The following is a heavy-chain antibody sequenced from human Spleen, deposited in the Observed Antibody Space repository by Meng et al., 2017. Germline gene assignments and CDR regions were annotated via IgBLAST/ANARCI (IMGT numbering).Heavy chain of an antibody. D-gene: IGHD6-13*01. J-gene: IGHJ5*02. V-gene: IGHV5-51*01. CDR3: ARRGSSSWYSVFWFDP. Sequence: GESLKISCRASGYSFSTYWIGWVRQMPGKGLEWMGIIYPGDSDTRYSPSFQGQVTISADKSISTAYLQWSSLKASDTAMYYCARRGSSSWYSVFWFDPWGQGTLVTVSS. CDR1: GYSFSTYW. CDR2: IYPGDSDT.